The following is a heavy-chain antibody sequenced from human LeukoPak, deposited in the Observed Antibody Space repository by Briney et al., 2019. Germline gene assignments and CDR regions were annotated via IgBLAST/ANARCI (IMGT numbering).Heavy chain of an antibody. CDR3: AAEASGGSSYSYFDY. CDR1: GFTFTSSA. CDR2: IVVGSGNT. J-gene: IGHJ4*02. Sequence: GTSVKVSCKASGFTFTSSAVQWVRQARGQRLEWIGWIVVGSGNTNYAQKFQERVTITRDMYTSTAYMELSSLRSEDTAVYYCAAEASGGSSYSYFDYWGQGTLVTVSS. D-gene: IGHD2-15*01. V-gene: IGHV1-58*01.